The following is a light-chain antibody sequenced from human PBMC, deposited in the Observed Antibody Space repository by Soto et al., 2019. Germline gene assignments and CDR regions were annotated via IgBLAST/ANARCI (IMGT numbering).Light chain of an antibody. CDR1: QGIRTF. J-gene: IGKJ4*01. Sequence: AIRMTQSPSSFSASTGDRVTITCRASQGIRTFLAWYQQRPGKAPKLLIYSASTLQSGVPSRFSGSGSGTDFTLTIYNLQSEDFATYYCQQFYSFPLTFGGGTKVEIK. CDR3: QQFYSFPLT. CDR2: SAS. V-gene: IGKV1-8*01.